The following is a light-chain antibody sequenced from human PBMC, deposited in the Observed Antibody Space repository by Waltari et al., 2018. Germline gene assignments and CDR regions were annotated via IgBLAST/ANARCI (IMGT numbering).Light chain of an antibody. V-gene: IGKV3-11*01. J-gene: IGKJ4*01. Sequence: EIVLTQSPATLSLSPGERATLSCRASQRVSSYLARYQQKPGQAPRPLIYDTSNRATGIPARFSGSGSGTDFTLTISSLEPEDFAVYYCQQRSIWPPAFTFGGGTKVEI. CDR3: QQRSIWPPAFT. CDR2: DTS. CDR1: QRVSSY.